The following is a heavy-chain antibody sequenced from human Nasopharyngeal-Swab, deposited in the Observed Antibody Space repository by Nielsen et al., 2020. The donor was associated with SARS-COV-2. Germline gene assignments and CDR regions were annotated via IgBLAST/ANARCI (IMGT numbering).Heavy chain of an antibody. D-gene: IGHD2-8*02. CDR3: VRPRYCSAASCDRHSGVGLFDY. Sequence: ASVKVSCKASGYTFTSYDINWVRQASGQGLEWVGWMNPNSGNTGYAQKFQGRVTMPRDTSITTAYMELSSLRSEDTAVYYCVRPRYCSAASCDRHSGVGLFDYWGQGTLVTVSS. V-gene: IGHV1-8*01. CDR1: GYTFTSYD. CDR2: MNPNSGNT. J-gene: IGHJ4*02.